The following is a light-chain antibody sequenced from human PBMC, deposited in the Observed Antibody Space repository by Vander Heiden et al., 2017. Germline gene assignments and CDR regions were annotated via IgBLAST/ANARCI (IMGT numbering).Light chain of an antibody. CDR1: SRDVGGYNY. V-gene: IGLV2-14*01. CDR3: SSYTSSSTLV. CDR2: EVT. Sequence: QSALTQPASVSGSPGQSITLSCTGTSRDVGGYNYVSWYQRHPVEGPKLMIFEVTHRPSGVSNRFSGSKSDNTASLTISGLQPDDEADYYCSSYTSSSTLVFGGGTKLTVL. J-gene: IGLJ2*01.